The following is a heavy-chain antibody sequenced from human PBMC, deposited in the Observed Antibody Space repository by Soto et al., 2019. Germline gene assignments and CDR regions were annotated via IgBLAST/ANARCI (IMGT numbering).Heavy chain of an antibody. V-gene: IGHV3-11*06. Sequence: GGSLRLSCAASGFNFSGYYMTWIRQAPGKGLEWISYISTSGRDTEYADPVKGRFLISRDNAKRSLYLQMNSLRVEDTAVYYCARWLEVLTTSDSWGQGTLVTVSS. CDR2: ISTSGRDT. D-gene: IGHD3-22*01. CDR3: ARWLEVLTTSDS. J-gene: IGHJ4*02. CDR1: GFNFSGYY.